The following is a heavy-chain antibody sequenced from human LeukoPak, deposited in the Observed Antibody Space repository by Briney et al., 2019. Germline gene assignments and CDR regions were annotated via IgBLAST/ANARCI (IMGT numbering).Heavy chain of an antibody. CDR1: GGSISSGGYY. Sequence: SETLSLTCTVSGGSISSGGYYWSWIRQHPGKGLEWIGYIYYSGSTYYNPSLKSRVTISVDTSKNQFSLKLSSVTAADTAVYYCARDIGALRFLGLDWGQGTLVTVSS. V-gene: IGHV4-31*03. D-gene: IGHD3-3*01. CDR2: IYYSGST. J-gene: IGHJ4*02. CDR3: ARDIGALRFLGLD.